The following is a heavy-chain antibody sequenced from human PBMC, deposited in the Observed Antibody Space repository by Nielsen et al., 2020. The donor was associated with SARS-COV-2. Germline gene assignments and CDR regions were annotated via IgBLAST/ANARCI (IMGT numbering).Heavy chain of an antibody. Sequence: GGSLRLSCAASGFTFSSYWMHWVRQAPGKGLVWVSRINSDGSSTSYADSVKGRFTISRDNAKNSLYLQMNSLRAEDTALYYCAKDMYGDPRVFDYWGQGTLVTVSS. J-gene: IGHJ4*02. CDR1: GFTFSSYW. V-gene: IGHV3-74*01. CDR2: INSDGSST. CDR3: AKDMYGDPRVFDY. D-gene: IGHD2-21*02.